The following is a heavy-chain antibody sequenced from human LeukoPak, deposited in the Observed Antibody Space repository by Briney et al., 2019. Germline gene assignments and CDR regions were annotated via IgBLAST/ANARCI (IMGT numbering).Heavy chain of an antibody. Sequence: ASVKVSCKASGGTFSSYAISWVRQATGQGLEWMGGIIPIFGTANYAQKFQGRVTITADESTSTAYMELSSLRSEDTAVYYCAREGDSSSSGAFDIWGQGTMVTVSS. V-gene: IGHV1-69*13. J-gene: IGHJ3*02. CDR1: GGTFSSYA. CDR2: IIPIFGTA. CDR3: AREGDSSSSGAFDI. D-gene: IGHD6-6*01.